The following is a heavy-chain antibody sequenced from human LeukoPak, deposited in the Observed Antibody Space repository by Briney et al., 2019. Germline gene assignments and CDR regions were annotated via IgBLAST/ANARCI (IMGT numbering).Heavy chain of an antibody. CDR3: AANPTVYNYFDP. J-gene: IGHJ5*02. V-gene: IGHV3-48*02. CDR2: ISSSSTTI. Sequence: GGSLRLSCAASGFTFSSYTMNWVRQAPGRGLEWVSYISSSSTTIYYADSVKGRFTISRDNARNSLFLQMNSLRDEDTAVYYCAANPTVYNYFDPWGQGTLVTVSS. CDR1: GFTFSSYT.